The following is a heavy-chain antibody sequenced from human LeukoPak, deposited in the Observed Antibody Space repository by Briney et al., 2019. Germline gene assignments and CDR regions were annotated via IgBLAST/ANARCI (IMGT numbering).Heavy chain of an antibody. CDR3: ARDLHPSSGLGYCSSTSCVGNWFDP. Sequence: PGGSLRLSCAASGFSFSTYAMSWVRQAPGKGLEWVSAISGSGGGTYYADSVRGRFTISRDNAKNSLYLQMNSLRAEDTAVYYCARDLHPSSGLGYCSSTSCVGNWFDPWGQGTLVTVSS. D-gene: IGHD2-2*01. J-gene: IGHJ5*02. CDR1: GFSFSTYA. V-gene: IGHV3-23*01. CDR2: ISGSGGGT.